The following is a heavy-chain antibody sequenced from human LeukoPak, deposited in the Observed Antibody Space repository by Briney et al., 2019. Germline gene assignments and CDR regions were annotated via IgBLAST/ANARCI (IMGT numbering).Heavy chain of an antibody. Sequence: ASVKVSCKVSGYTLTELSMHWVRQAPGKGLEWMGGFDPEDGETIYAQKFLGRVTMTEDTSTDTAYMELSSLRSEDTAVYYCATTPLGLITMVRGNFDYWGQGTLVTVSS. D-gene: IGHD3-10*01. CDR1: GYTLTELS. CDR3: ATTPLGLITMVRGNFDY. CDR2: FDPEDGET. J-gene: IGHJ4*02. V-gene: IGHV1-24*01.